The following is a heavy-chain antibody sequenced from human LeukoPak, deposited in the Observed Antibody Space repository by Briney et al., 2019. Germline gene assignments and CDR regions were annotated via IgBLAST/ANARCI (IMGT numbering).Heavy chain of an antibody. CDR2: LNTYTGDT. D-gene: IGHD3-10*01. J-gene: IGHJ6*03. V-gene: IGHV1-18*01. Sequence: ASVNVSCKASGYTFTKYAITWVRQAPGQGLEWMGWLNTYTGDTYYAQKFQGRVTLTTQTSTTTAYMELRGLTSDDTAVYYCTKDGETSYYMDVWGGGTTVIVSS. CDR1: GYTFTKYA. CDR3: TKDGETSYYMDV.